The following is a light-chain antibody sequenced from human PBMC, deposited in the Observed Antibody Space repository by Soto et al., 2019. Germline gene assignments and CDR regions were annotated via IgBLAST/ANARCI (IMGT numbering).Light chain of an antibody. V-gene: IGKV1-39*01. CDR2: AAS. Sequence: IQMTLSASALSDFVGGRCSSTCRSSGSSTFYLNWYQHKPGKAPNLLIYAASTLRSGVPSRFSGSGGSGSGTDFTLTISSLQPEDFATYYCQQSYTTPLTFGGGTKVDIK. J-gene: IGKJ4*01. CDR1: GSSTFY. CDR3: QQSYTTPLT.